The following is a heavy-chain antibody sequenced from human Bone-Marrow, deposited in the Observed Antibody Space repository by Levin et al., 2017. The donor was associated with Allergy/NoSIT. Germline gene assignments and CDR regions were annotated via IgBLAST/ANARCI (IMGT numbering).Heavy chain of an antibody. J-gene: IGHJ2*01. CDR3: ARVFLRQLPYWYFDL. CDR1: GYTFTGYY. CDR2: INPNSGGT. Sequence: GESLKISCKASGYTFTGYYMHWVRQAPGQGLEWMGWINPNSGGTNYAQKFQGRVTMTRDTSISTAYMELSRLRSDDTAVYYCARVFLRQLPYWYFDLWGRGTLVTVSS. D-gene: IGHD6-6*01. V-gene: IGHV1-2*02.